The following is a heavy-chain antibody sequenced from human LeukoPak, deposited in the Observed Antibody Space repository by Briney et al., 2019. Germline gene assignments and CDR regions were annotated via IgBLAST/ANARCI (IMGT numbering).Heavy chain of an antibody. V-gene: IGHV1-8*01. CDR3: ARGLRSDY. D-gene: IGHD3-16*02. Sequence: ASVTVSCKASGYIFSNYDINWVRQAPGHGLEWMGWMNPNSGRRVYAQKFHGRVTMTRNSSINTAYMELTSLRSDDRAVYYCARGLRSDYWGQGTLVTVSS. CDR1: GYIFSNYD. J-gene: IGHJ4*02. CDR2: MNPNSGRR.